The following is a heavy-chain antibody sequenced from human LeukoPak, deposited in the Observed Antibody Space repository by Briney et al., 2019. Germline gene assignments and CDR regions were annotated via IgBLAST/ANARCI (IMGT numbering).Heavy chain of an antibody. CDR2: ISSSSSYI. Sequence: GGSLRLSCAASGFTFSSYSMNWVRPAPGKGLEWVSSISSSSSYIYYADSVKGRFTISRDNAKNSLYLQMNSLRAEDTAVYYCAKDRPGAKGAFDIWGQGTMVTVSS. CDR1: GFTFSSYS. V-gene: IGHV3-21*04. J-gene: IGHJ3*02. CDR3: AKDRPGAKGAFDI. D-gene: IGHD1-26*01.